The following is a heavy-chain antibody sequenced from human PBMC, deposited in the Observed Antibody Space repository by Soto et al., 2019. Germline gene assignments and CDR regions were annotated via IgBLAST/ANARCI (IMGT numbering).Heavy chain of an antibody. Sequence: PGGSLRLSCAASGFTFSSYGMHWVRQAPGKGLEWVAVISYDGSNKYYADSVKGRFTISRDNSKNTLYLQMNSLRAEDTAVYYCAKVRPPLSHVVSYGMDVWGQGTTVTVSS. D-gene: IGHD2-15*01. CDR1: GFTFSSYG. CDR2: ISYDGSNK. V-gene: IGHV3-30*18. J-gene: IGHJ6*02. CDR3: AKVRPPLSHVVSYGMDV.